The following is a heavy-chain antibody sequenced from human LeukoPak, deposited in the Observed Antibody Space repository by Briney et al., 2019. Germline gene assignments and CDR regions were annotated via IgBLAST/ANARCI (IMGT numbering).Heavy chain of an antibody. Sequence: SETLSLTCAVYGGSFSGYYWSWIRQPPGKGLEWIGEINHSGSTYYNPSLKSRVTISVDTSKNQFSLKLSSVTAADTAVYYCARDGLASFDYWGQGTLVTVSS. J-gene: IGHJ4*02. D-gene: IGHD3/OR15-3a*01. V-gene: IGHV4-34*09. CDR2: INHSGST. CDR3: ARDGLASFDY. CDR1: GGSFSGYY.